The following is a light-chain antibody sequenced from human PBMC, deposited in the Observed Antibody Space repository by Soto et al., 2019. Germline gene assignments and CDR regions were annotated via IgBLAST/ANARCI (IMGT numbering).Light chain of an antibody. J-gene: IGKJ4*01. Sequence: ETVMTQSPATLSVSPGERVTLSCRASQSVSSNLAWYQQKLGQAPRLLIYGASTRATDIPARFSGSGSGTEFTLTISSLQPEDFAVYYCQQYNDWPPQLTFGGGTKVEIK. CDR3: QQYNDWPPQLT. V-gene: IGKV3-15*01. CDR1: QSVSSN. CDR2: GAS.